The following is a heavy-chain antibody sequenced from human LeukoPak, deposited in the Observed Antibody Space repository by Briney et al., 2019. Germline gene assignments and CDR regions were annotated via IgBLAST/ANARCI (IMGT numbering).Heavy chain of an antibody. CDR2: IYSGGST. Sequence: PGGSLRLSCAASGFTVSSNYMSWVRQAPGKGLEWVSIIYSGGSTYYADSVKGRFTISRDNSKNTLYLQMNSLGAEDTAVYYCARDGRYSSSRYFDYWGQGTLVTVSS. J-gene: IGHJ4*02. D-gene: IGHD6-6*01. V-gene: IGHV3-66*01. CDR3: ARDGRYSSSRYFDY. CDR1: GFTVSSNY.